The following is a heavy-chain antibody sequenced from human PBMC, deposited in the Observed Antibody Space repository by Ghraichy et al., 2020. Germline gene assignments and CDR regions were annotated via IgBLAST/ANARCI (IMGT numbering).Heavy chain of an antibody. Sequence: ESLNISCTVSGGSISSSSDFWGWIRQPPGKGLEWIGTVYHSASTYYNPSLRSRVTISVETSKNQFSLTLRSVTAADTAVYYCARPPSDFGSGRDAFDIWGPGTMVTVSS. J-gene: IGHJ3*02. V-gene: IGHV4-39*01. D-gene: IGHD3-10*01. CDR3: ARPPSDFGSGRDAFDI. CDR2: VYHSAST. CDR1: GGSISSSSDF.